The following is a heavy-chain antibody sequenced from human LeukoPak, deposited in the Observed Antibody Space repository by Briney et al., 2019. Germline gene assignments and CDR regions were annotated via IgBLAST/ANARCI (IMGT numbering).Heavy chain of an antibody. D-gene: IGHD6-13*01. J-gene: IGHJ5*02. CDR3: SPGSMAAAAPGWFDP. V-gene: IGHV4-30-2*01. CDR1: GGSISSGGYY. CDR2: IYHSGST. Sequence: PSQTLSLTCTVSGGSISSGGYYWSWIRQPPGKGLEWIGHIYHSGSTYYNPSLKSRVTISVDRSKNQFSLKLSSVTAADTAVYYCSPGSMAAAAPGWFDPWGQGTLVTVSS.